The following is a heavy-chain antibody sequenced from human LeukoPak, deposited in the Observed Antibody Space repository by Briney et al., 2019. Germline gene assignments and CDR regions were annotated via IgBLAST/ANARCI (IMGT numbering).Heavy chain of an antibody. CDR2: IIAYNGNI. CDR1: AYPLSNYG. V-gene: IGHV1-18*01. CDR3: ARVVVVAATRGTWYFDL. J-gene: IGHJ2*01. Sequence: ASVTVSCTASAYPLSNYGITWVRQAPGQGLEWMGWIIAYNGNIHYAQKVQGRVTMTTDTSTSTAYMELRSLRSDDTAVYYCARVVVVAATRGTWYFDLWGRGTLVTVSS. D-gene: IGHD2-15*01.